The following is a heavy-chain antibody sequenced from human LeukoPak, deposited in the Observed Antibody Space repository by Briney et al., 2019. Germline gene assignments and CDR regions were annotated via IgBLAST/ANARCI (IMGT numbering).Heavy chain of an antibody. CDR3: ARGSLLRYGMDV. D-gene: IGHD3-3*01. Sequence: SETLSLTCAVYGGSFSGYYWSWIRQAPGKGLEWIGEINHSGSTNYNPFLKSRVTITVDTSKNQFSLKLSSVTAADTAVYYCARGSLLRYGMDVWGQGTTVTVSS. CDR1: GGSFSGYY. V-gene: IGHV4-34*01. J-gene: IGHJ6*02. CDR2: INHSGST.